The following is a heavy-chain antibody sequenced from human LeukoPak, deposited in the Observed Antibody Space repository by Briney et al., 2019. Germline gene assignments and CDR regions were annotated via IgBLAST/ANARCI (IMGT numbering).Heavy chain of an antibody. D-gene: IGHD3-22*01. V-gene: IGHV4-39*01. J-gene: IGHJ4*02. CDR3: ARVTYYYDSSGYTRIPYLDY. CDR2: IYYSGST. Sequence: SETLSLTRTVSGGSISSSSYYWGWIRQPPGKGLEWIGSIYYSGSTYYNPSLKSRVTISVDTSKNQFSLKLSSVTAADTAVYYCARVTYYYDSSGYTRIPYLDYWGQGTLVTVSS. CDR1: GGSISSSSYY.